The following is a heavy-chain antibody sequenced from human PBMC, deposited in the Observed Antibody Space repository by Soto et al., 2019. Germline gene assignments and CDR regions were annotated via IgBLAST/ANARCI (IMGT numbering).Heavy chain of an antibody. Sequence: QVQLQQWGAGLLKPSETLSLTCAVYGGSFSAYYWSWIRQPPGKGLEWIGEINHSGSTNYNPSLKRRVNXXLXTXMNQFPLKLSSVTAADTAVYYCARDGYNTGPPCFDYWGQGTLVTGSS. J-gene: IGHJ4*02. V-gene: IGHV4-34*01. D-gene: IGHD5-12*01. CDR3: ARDGYNTGPPCFDY. CDR2: INHSGST. CDR1: GGSFSAYY.